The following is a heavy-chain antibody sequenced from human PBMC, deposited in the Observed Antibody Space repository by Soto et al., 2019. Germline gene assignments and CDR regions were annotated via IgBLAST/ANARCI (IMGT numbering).Heavy chain of an antibody. CDR2: IDPSDSYT. CDR1: GYSFTSYW. Sequence: GESLKISCKGSGYSFTSYWISWVRQMPGKGLEWMGRIDPSDSYTNYSPSFQGHVTISADKSISTAYLQWSSLKASDTAMYYCARQLYCSGGSCYNYYCGMDVWGQGTTVTVSS. D-gene: IGHD2-15*01. CDR3: ARQLYCSGGSCYNYYCGMDV. J-gene: IGHJ6*02. V-gene: IGHV5-10-1*01.